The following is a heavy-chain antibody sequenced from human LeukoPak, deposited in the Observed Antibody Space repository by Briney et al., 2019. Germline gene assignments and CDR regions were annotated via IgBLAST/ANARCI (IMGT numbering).Heavy chain of an antibody. D-gene: IGHD4-17*01. CDR1: GFTFSSYG. V-gene: IGHV3-30*02. Sequence: PGGSLRLSRAASGFTFSSYGMHWVRQAPGKGLEWVAFIRYDGSNRYYADSVKGRFTISRDNSKNTLYLQMNSLRAEDTAVYYCAKVPTTVTFYHYYYGMDVWGQGTTVTVSS. CDR3: AKVPTTVTFYHYYYGMDV. J-gene: IGHJ6*02. CDR2: IRYDGSNR.